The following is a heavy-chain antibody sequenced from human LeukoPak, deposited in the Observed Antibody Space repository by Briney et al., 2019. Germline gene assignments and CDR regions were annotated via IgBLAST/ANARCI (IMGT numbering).Heavy chain of an antibody. V-gene: IGHV3-7*01. CDR2: IKQDGSEK. J-gene: IGHJ6*03. D-gene: IGHD4-11*01. CDR1: GFTFSSYW. CDR3: ARTVYYYYMDV. Sequence: GGSLRLSCATSGFTFSSYWMSWVRQAPGKGLEWVANIKQDGSEKYYVDSVKGRFTISRDNAKNSLYLQMNSLRAEDTAVYYCARTVYYYYMDVWGKGTTVTVSS.